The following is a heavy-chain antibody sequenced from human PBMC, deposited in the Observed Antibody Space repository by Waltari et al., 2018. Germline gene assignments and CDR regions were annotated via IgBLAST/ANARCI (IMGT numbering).Heavy chain of an antibody. J-gene: IGHJ4*02. CDR2: IHDSDTI. D-gene: IGHD1-26*01. V-gene: IGHV4-38-2*01. CDR1: GYSISSNYF. Sequence: QVQLQESGPGLVTPSETLSLTCAVSGYSISSNYFWGWVRQPPGKGLEWIGHIHDSDTIFYNPSLKSRVTISLDTSKNHFSLKLSSLTAADTAVYFCARGLSKVADYWGQGILVTVSS. CDR3: ARGLSKVADY.